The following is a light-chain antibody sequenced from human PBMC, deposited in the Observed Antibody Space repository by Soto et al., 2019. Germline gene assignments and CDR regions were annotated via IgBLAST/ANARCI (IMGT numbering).Light chain of an antibody. CDR1: SSNIGAGYD. V-gene: IGLV1-40*01. CDR2: GNS. CDR3: QSYDSSLSVV. Sequence: QSVLTQPPSVSGAPGQRVTISCTGSSSNIGAGYDVHWYQQLPGTAPKLLIYGNSNRPSGVPDRFSGSKSGTSASLAITGLQAEDEADYCCQSYDSSLSVVFGGGTQVTVL. J-gene: IGLJ2*01.